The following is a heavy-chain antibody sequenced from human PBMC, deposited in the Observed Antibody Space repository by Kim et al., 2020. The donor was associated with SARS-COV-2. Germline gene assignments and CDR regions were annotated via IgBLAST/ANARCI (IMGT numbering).Heavy chain of an antibody. J-gene: IGHJ1*01. V-gene: IGHV4-34*01. CDR3: ARGVNSASGVYDYGI. CDR2: IDHGGRC. CDR1: GGSFSGYF. Sequence: SETLSLTCALHGGSFSGYFLSWIRQSPGKPLEWIGAIDHGGRCNLNPSLKSRVPISLDRSQSEISMNLKSVTAADTAVYYCARGVNSASGVYDYGIWGQG. D-gene: IGHD3-10*01.